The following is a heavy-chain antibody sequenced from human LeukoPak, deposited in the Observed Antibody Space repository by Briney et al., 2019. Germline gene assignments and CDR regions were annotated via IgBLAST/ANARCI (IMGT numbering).Heavy chain of an antibody. Sequence: SQTLSLTCAVSGDSVWSNSVTWDWIRQSPSRGLEWLGRTYCRSTWYNDYALSVRGRISVNPDKSKNQFSLHLNSVTPEDTAVYYCARRLTQYDCYDPWGQGSLVIVSS. CDR3: ARRLTQYDCYDP. D-gene: IGHD2-2*01. CDR2: TYCRSTWYN. CDR1: GDSVWSNSVT. V-gene: IGHV6-1*01. J-gene: IGHJ5*02.